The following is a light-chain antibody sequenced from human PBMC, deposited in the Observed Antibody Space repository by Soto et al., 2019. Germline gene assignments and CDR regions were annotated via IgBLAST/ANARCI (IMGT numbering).Light chain of an antibody. Sequence: DVQMTQSPPSLSASVGERVTMTCRAGQNIGTFVNWYQQQPGKAPKLLIYGAYSLQSGVPPRFSGRGSWTDFTLTVSSLQPEDFATYFCQQSHSTPLSFGGGTRVDLK. CDR2: GAY. CDR1: QNIGTF. J-gene: IGKJ4*01. CDR3: QQSHSTPLS. V-gene: IGKV1-39*01.